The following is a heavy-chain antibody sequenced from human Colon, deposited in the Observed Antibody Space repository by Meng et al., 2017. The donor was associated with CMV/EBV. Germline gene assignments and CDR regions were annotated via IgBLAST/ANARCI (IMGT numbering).Heavy chain of an antibody. Sequence: SETLSLTCTVSGGSISSSGYNWGWIRQPPGEGLEWIGSIYYRGRTYYNPSLKSRVTMSIDTSKNQFSLKLSSVTAADTAVYYCARDQLTNIGDEGLGYFRLDPWGQGALVTVSS. CDR3: ARDQLTNIGDEGLGYFRLDP. CDR1: GGSISSSGYN. V-gene: IGHV4-39*07. J-gene: IGHJ5*02. CDR2: IYYRGRT. D-gene: IGHD2/OR15-2a*01.